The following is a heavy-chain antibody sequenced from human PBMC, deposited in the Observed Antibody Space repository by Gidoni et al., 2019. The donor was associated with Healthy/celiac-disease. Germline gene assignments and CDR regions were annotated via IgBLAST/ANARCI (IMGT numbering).Heavy chain of an antibody. J-gene: IGHJ6*02. CDR2: IIPIFGTA. CDR3: ARAKNYEFWTLDYSYGMDV. V-gene: IGHV1-69*06. D-gene: IGHD3-3*01. CDR1: EVTFTRYA. Sequence: QVQLVQSGAEVKKPGSSVKFTCKASEVTFTRYATSWVRQAPGQGREWMGGIIPIFGTANDAPKFKGSVTITADKSTSTAYMVLSSLRSEGTAVYYCARAKNYEFWTLDYSYGMDVWGQGTTVTVSS.